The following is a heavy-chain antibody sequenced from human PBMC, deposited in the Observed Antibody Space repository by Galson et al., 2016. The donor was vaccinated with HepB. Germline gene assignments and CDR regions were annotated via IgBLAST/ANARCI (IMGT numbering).Heavy chain of an antibody. CDR2: INSDGSST. CDR3: ARELSYSGRDY. D-gene: IGHD1-26*01. J-gene: IGHJ4*02. Sequence: SLRLSCAASGFTFSSYWMHWVRQAPGKGLVWVSRINSDGSSTSYADSVKGRFTISRDNSKNTLYLQMNSLKAEDTAVYYCARELSYSGRDYWGQGTLVTVSS. V-gene: IGHV3-74*01. CDR1: GFTFSSYW.